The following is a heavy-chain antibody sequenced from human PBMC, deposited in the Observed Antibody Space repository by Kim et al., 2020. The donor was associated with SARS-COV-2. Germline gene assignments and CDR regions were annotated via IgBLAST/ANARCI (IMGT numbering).Heavy chain of an antibody. J-gene: IGHJ4*02. Sequence: NYPPPLKRRVTISLDTSKSQFSLKLSSVTAADTAVYYCARLRDGYRYYFDYWGQGTLVTVSS. D-gene: IGHD5-12*01. V-gene: IGHV4-34*01. CDR3: ARLRDGYRYYFDY.